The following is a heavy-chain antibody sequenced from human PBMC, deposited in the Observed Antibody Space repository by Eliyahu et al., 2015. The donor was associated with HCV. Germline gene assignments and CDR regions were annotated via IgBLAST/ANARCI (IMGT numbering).Heavy chain of an antibody. V-gene: IGHV3-48*03. CDR3: TREAEALLDSLDY. CDR1: GFIFSGYE. D-gene: IGHD3-9*01. CDR2: ISSSGSTI. Sequence: EVQLVESGGGLVQPGGSLRLSCAGTGFIFSGYEMNWVRQAPGKGLEWVSYISSSGSTIKYADSVKGRFTVSRDNAKNSLYLQMNSLRAEDTAVYYCTREAEALLDSLDYWGQGTLVTVSS. J-gene: IGHJ4*02.